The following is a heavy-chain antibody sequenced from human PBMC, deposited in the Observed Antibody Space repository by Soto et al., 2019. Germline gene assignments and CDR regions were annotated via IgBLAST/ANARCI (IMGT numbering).Heavy chain of an antibody. D-gene: IGHD1-7*01. CDR1: GFTFSSYG. CDR2: MWYDGSNK. CDR3: ASLGITGTTEWFDP. V-gene: IGHV3-33*01. J-gene: IGHJ5*02. Sequence: PGGSLRLSCAASGFTFSSYGMHWVRQAPGKGLEWVAVMWYDGSNKYYADSVKGRFTISRDNSKNMLYPQMNSLRAEDTAVYYCASLGITGTTEWFDPWGQGTLVTVSS.